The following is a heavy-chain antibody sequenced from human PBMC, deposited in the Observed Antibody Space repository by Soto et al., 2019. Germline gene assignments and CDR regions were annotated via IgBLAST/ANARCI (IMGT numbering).Heavy chain of an antibody. D-gene: IGHD2-2*01. Sequence: PGGSLRLSCAASGFTFSDYYMSWIRQAPGKGLEWVSYISSSRSTIYYADSVKGRFTISRDNAKNSLYLQMNSLRAEDTAVYYCARDAVVVPAAPNTYYYYYGMDVWSQGTTVTVSS. CDR3: ARDAVVVPAAPNTYYYYYGMDV. CDR2: ISSSRSTI. J-gene: IGHJ6*02. V-gene: IGHV3-11*01. CDR1: GFTFSDYY.